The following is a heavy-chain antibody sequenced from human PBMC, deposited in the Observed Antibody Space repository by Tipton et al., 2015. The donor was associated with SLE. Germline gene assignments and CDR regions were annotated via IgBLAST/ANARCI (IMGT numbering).Heavy chain of an antibody. J-gene: IGHJ3*02. CDR3: ARDSTYYDFGNYPFDN. V-gene: IGHV3-48*01. Sequence: SLRLSCAASGFTFSSYSMNWVRQAPGKGLEWVSSISSSSSTIYYADSVKGRFTISRDNAKNSLYLQMNSLRAEDTAVYYCARDSTYYDFGNYPFDNWGQGTMVTVSS. D-gene: IGHD3-3*01. CDR1: GFTFSSYS. CDR2: ISSSSSTI.